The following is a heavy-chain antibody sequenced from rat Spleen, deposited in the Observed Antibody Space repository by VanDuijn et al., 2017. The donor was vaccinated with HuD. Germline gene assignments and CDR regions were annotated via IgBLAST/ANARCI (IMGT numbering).Heavy chain of an antibody. CDR3: ARQTQLQWPYYFDY. Sequence: VQLKESGPGLVQPSQTLSLACTVSGFSLTSYHVHWVRQPSGKGLEWMGVIWTGGSTENNSALKSRLSISRDTSKSQVFLKMNSLQTEDTATYYCARQTQLQWPYYFDYWGQGVMVTVSS. J-gene: IGHJ2*01. D-gene: IGHD1-1*01. V-gene: IGHV2-43*01. CDR1: GFSLTSYH. CDR2: IWTGGST.